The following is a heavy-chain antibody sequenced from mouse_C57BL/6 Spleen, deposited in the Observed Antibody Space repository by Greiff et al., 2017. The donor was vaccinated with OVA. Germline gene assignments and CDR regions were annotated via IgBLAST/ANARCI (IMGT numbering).Heavy chain of an antibody. CDR2: INPYNGGT. CDR1: GYTFTDYY. D-gene: IGHD1-1*01. CDR3: ARDYYGSNYFDY. Sequence: EVQLQQSGPVLVKPGASVKMSCKASGYTFTDYYMNWVKQSHGKSLEWIGFINPYNGGTSYNQKFKGKATLTVDKSSSTAYMELNSLTSEDSAVYYCARDYYGSNYFDYWGQGTTLTVSS. J-gene: IGHJ2*01. V-gene: IGHV1-19*01.